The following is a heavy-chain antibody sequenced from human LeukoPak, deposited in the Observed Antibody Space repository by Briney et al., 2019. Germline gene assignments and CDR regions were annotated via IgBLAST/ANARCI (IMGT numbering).Heavy chain of an antibody. V-gene: IGHV3-9*01. J-gene: IGHJ4*02. D-gene: IGHD5-18*01. CDR2: ISWNSGSI. CDR3: AKDGGIYSQVGFFDY. Sequence: SLRLSCAASGFTFDDYAMHWVRQAPGKGLEWVSGISWNSGSIGYADSVKGRFTISRDNAKNSLYLQMNSLRAEDTALYYCAKDGGIYSQVGFFDYWGQGTLVTVSS. CDR1: GFTFDDYA.